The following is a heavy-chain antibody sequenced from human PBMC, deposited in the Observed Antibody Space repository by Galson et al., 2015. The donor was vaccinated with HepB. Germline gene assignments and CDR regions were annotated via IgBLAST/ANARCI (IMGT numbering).Heavy chain of an antibody. CDR3: ARARIAVAGFDY. V-gene: IGHV3-74*01. J-gene: IGHJ4*02. D-gene: IGHD6-19*01. CDR2: SNSDGSST. Sequence: SLRLSCAASGFNFSTYWMHWVRQAPGKGLVWVSRSNSDGSSTTYAHSVKGRFTISRDNAKNTLYLKMNSLRAEDTAVYYCARARIAVAGFDYWGQGTLVTVSS. CDR1: GFNFSTYW.